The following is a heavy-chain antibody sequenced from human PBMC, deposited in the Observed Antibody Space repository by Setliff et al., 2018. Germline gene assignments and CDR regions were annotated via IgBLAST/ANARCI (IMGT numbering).Heavy chain of an antibody. D-gene: IGHD3-22*01. CDR1: GLSLSSTTYY. J-gene: IGHJ2*01. V-gene: IGHV4-61*01. Sequence: PSETLSLTCTVSGLSLSSTTYYWAWIRQSLGKGLEWIGYKSNRGDTNSNPSLRSRLTMSGDTSKSQFSLNLNSVTAADTAIYFCARAVDSTGYFPFWYFDLWGRGTLVTVSS. CDR2: KSNRGDT. CDR3: ARAVDSTGYFPFWYFDL.